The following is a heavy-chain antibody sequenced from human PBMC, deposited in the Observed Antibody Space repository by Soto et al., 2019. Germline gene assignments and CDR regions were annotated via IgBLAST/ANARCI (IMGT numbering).Heavy chain of an antibody. D-gene: IGHD3-3*01. CDR3: ARWTYYDFWSGYPGTNYYYGMDV. CDR2: INPNSGGT. V-gene: IGHV1-2*02. CDR1: GYTFTGYD. Sequence: ASVKVSCKASGYTFTGYDIHWVRQAPGQGLECMGWINPNSGGTNYAQKFQGRVTMTRDTSISTAYMELSRLRSDDTAVYYCARWTYYDFWSGYPGTNYYYGMDVWGQGTTVTVS. J-gene: IGHJ6*02.